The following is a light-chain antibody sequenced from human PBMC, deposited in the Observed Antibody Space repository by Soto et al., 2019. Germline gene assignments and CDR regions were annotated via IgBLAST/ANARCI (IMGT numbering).Light chain of an antibody. CDR3: QEYNIAPLT. CDR1: QDIRNY. CDR2: GAS. Sequence: DIQMTQSPSSLSASVGDRVTISCRASQDIRNYLAWYQQKPGKVPRLLISGASTPQSGVPSRIGGSGSGTDFTLTISSLQPEDVATYYCQEYNIAPLTFGGGTKVEIK. J-gene: IGKJ4*01. V-gene: IGKV1-27*01.